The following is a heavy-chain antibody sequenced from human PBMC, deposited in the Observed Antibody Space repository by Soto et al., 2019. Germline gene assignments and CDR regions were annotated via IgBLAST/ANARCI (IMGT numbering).Heavy chain of an antibody. J-gene: IGHJ4*02. CDR1: GFTFSSYW. D-gene: IGHD6-19*01. Sequence: EVQLVESGGGLVQPGGSLRLSCAASGFTFSSYWMSWVRQAPGKGLEWVANIKQDGSEKYYVDSVKGRFTISRDNAKNSLYLQMNSLRAEDTAVYYCAPLPRWYSSGRYDYWGQGTLVTVSS. CDR3: APLPRWYSSGRYDY. V-gene: IGHV3-7*01. CDR2: IKQDGSEK.